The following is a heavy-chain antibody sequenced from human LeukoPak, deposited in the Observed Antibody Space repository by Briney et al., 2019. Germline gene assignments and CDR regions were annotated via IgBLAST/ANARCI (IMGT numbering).Heavy chain of an antibody. D-gene: IGHD3-10*01. CDR1: GGSISSSSYY. V-gene: IGHV4-39*01. CDR2: IYYSGST. Sequence: SETLSPTCTVSGGSISSSSYYWGWIRQPPGKGLEWIGSIYYSGSTYYNPSLKSRVTISVDTSKNQFSLKLSSVTAADTAVYYCARALWFGEPWGQGTLVTVSS. J-gene: IGHJ1*01. CDR3: ARALWFGEP.